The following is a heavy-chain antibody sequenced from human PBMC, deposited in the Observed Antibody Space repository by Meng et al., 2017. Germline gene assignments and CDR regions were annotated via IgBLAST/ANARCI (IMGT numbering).Heavy chain of an antibody. J-gene: IGHJ3*02. V-gene: IGHV3-9*03. CDR2: ISRNSGSI. Sequence: GGSLRLSCAASGFTFDDDAMHWVRQAPGKGLEWVSGISRNSGSIGYADSVKGRFTISRDNDKNSLYLQMNSLRAEDMALYYCEKGVVPAVNDAFDIWGQGTMVTVSS. CDR1: GFTFDDDA. D-gene: IGHD2-2*01. CDR3: EKGVVPAVNDAFDI.